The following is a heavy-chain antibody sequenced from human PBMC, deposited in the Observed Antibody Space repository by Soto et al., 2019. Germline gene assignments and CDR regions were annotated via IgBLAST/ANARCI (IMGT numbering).Heavy chain of an antibody. V-gene: IGHV4-4*02. Sequence: SETLSLTCAVSGAPVSSTKWWSWVRQSPGKGLEWIGEIHHSETTNYNPSLESRVTISIDKSKNQFSLKLSSVTAADTAVYYCARDKITGLFDYWGQGTLVTVSS. CDR2: IHHSETT. J-gene: IGHJ4*02. CDR1: GAPVSSTKW. CDR3: ARDKITGLFDY. D-gene: IGHD2-8*02.